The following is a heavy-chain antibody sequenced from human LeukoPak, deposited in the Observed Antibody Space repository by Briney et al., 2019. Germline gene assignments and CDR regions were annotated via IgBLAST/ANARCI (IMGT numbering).Heavy chain of an antibody. D-gene: IGHD6-19*01. J-gene: IGHJ4*02. CDR3: AEGSGWLIDD. Sequence: GGSLRLSCAASGFTFSSYWMSWVRQAPGKGLEWVANIEQDGSEKNYVDSVKGRFTISRDNAENALYLQMNTLRPEDTAVYYCAEGSGWLIDDWGQGTLVTVSS. CDR1: GFTFSSYW. CDR2: IEQDGSEK. V-gene: IGHV3-7*01.